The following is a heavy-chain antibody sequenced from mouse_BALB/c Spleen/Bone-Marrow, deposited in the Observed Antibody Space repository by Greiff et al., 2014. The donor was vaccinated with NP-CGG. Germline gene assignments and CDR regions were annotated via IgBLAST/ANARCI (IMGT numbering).Heavy chain of an antibody. D-gene: IGHD1-1*02. CDR2: IYPSDSYT. J-gene: IGHJ2*01. CDR3: TRGWDY. CDR1: GYTFTSYW. Sequence: VQLQQSGAELVRPGASVKLSCKASGYTFTSYWINWVKQRPGQGLEWIGNIYPSDSYTNYNQKFKDKATLTVDKSSSTAYMQLNSTTSEDSAVYYCTRGWDYWGQGTTLTVSS. V-gene: IGHV1-69*02.